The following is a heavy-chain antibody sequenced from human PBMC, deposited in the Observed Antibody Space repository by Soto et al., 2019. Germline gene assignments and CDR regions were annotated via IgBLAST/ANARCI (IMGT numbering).Heavy chain of an antibody. CDR2: LNPSGGST. J-gene: IGHJ5*02. CDR1: GCAFTSYY. V-gene: IGHV1-46*03. D-gene: IGHD6-19*01. Sequence: ASVRVSCKASGCAFTSYYMHWVRQAPGQGLEWMGILNPSGGSTSYAQELQGRVTMTRDTFTSTVYMELSSLRSEDTAVYYCARASSGWSDWWFDPWGQGTLVPVSS. CDR3: ARASSGWSDWWFDP.